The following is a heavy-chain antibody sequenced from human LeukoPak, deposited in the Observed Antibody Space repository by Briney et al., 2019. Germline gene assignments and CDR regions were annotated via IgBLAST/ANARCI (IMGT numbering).Heavy chain of an antibody. CDR2: INHSGST. V-gene: IGHV4-34*01. D-gene: IGHD3-22*01. J-gene: IGHJ4*02. CDR1: GGSFSGYY. CDR3: ARVRPYYYDSKRSVFDY. Sequence: SETLSLTCAVYGGSFSGYYWSWIRQPPGKGLEWIGEINHSGSTNYNPSLKSRVTISVDTSKNQFSLKLSSETAADTAVYYCARVRPYYYDSKRSVFDYWGQGTLVTVSS.